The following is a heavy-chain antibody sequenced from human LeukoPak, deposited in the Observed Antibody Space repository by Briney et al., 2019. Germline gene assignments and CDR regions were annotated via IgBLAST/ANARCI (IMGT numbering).Heavy chain of an antibody. CDR1: GGSISSSSYY. D-gene: IGHD5-24*01. J-gene: IGHJ4*02. CDR3: VEPEGGWLQLSMVVY. Sequence: SETLSLTCTVSGGSISSSSYYWGWIRQPPGKGLEWIGSIYYSGGTYYNPSLKSRVTISVDTSKNQFSLKLSSVTAADTAVYYCVEPEGGWLQLSMVVYWGQGTLVTVSS. CDR2: IYYSGGT. V-gene: IGHV4-39*01.